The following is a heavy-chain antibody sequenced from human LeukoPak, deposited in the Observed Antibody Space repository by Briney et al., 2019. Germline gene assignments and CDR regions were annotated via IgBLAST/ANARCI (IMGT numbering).Heavy chain of an antibody. CDR2: IYYSGST. V-gene: IGHV4-39*01. CDR1: GGSISSSSYY. J-gene: IGHJ4*02. CDR3: ATDSSGWYNYFDY. D-gene: IGHD6-19*01. Sequence: SETLSLTCTVSGGSISSSSYYWGWIRQPPGKGLEWIGSIYYSGSTYYNPSLKSRVTISVDTSKNQFSLKLSSATAADTAVYYCATDSSGWYNYFDYWGQGTLVTVSS.